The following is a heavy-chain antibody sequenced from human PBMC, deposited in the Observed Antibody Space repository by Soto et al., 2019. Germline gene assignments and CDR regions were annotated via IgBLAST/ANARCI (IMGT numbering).Heavy chain of an antibody. J-gene: IGHJ4*02. CDR1: GFTFSSYG. V-gene: IGHV3-33*01. Sequence: GGSLRLSCAASGFTFSSYGMHWVRQAPGKGLEWVAVIWYDGSNKYYADSVKGRFTISRDNSKNTLYLQMNSLRAEDTAVYYCARDRLAVAGNKVEYYFDYWGQGTLVTVSS. D-gene: IGHD6-19*01. CDR2: IWYDGSNK. CDR3: ARDRLAVAGNKVEYYFDY.